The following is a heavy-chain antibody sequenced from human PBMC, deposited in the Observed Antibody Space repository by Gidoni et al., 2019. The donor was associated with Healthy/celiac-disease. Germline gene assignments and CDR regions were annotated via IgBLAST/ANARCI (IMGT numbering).Heavy chain of an antibody. Sequence: EVQLLESGGGLVQPGGCLRLSCAASGFTFSSYAVSWVRQAPGQGLEWVAAISGSGVSTYYADSVKGRFTISRDNSKNTLYLQMNSLRAEETAVYYCAKGGGEWGDYAAPLYWGQGTLVTVSS. CDR2: ISGSGVST. V-gene: IGHV3-23*01. CDR1: GFTFSSYA. J-gene: IGHJ4*02. D-gene: IGHD4-17*01. CDR3: AKGGGEWGDYAAPLY.